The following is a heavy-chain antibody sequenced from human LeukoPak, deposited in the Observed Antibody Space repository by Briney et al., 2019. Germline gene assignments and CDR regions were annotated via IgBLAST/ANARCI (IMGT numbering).Heavy chain of an antibody. J-gene: IGHJ6*02. V-gene: IGHV3-53*01. CDR1: GFIVSSNY. CDR2: IYSDGST. Sequence: GGSLRLSCAASGFIVSSNYMSWVRQAPGKGLEWVSIIYSDGSTYYADSVKGRFTISRDNFKNILYFDMNSLRVEDTAVYYCARDRAEYSSSAYYYYYGMDVWGQGTTVTVSS. D-gene: IGHD6-6*01. CDR3: ARDRAEYSSSAYYYYYGMDV.